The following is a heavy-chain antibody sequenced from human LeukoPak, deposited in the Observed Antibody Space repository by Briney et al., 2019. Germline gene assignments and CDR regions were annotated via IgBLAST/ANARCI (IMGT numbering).Heavy chain of an antibody. Sequence: SETLSLTCTVSGGSISSSSYYWGWIRQPPGKGLEWIGSIYYSGSTYYNPSLKSRVTMSVDTSKNQFSLKLSSVTAADTAVYYCAREQNSSGWPYYYYYMDVWGKGTTVTVSS. CDR1: GGSISSSSYY. CDR2: IYYSGST. J-gene: IGHJ6*03. D-gene: IGHD6-19*01. CDR3: AREQNSSGWPYYYYYMDV. V-gene: IGHV4-39*07.